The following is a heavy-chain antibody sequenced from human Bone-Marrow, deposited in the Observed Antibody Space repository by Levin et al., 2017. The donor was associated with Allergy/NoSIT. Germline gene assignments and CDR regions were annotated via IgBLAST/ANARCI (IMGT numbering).Heavy chain of an antibody. Sequence: PGGSLRLSCAASGFTFSSYSMNWVRQAPGKGLEWVSSISSSSSYIYYADSVKGRFTISRDNAKNSLYLQMNSLRAEDTAVYYCARVGVVGAIGGTNWFDPWGQGTLVTVSS. J-gene: IGHJ5*02. D-gene: IGHD1-26*01. CDR3: ARVGVVGAIGGTNWFDP. V-gene: IGHV3-21*01. CDR2: ISSSSSYI. CDR1: GFTFSSYS.